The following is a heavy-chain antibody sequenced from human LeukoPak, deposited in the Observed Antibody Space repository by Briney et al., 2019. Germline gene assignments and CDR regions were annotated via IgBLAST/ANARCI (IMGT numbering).Heavy chain of an antibody. CDR2: IKEDGSEK. CDR3: ATDQDHGYFRQ. CDR1: GFTFRRYW. J-gene: IGHJ1*01. D-gene: IGHD3-22*01. V-gene: IGHV3-7*01. Sequence: PGGSLRLSCVSFGFTFRRYWMTWVRQAPGKKPEWVANIKEDGSEKYYDDSVRGRFTISRDNAKNTLYLDMNSLRAEDTAVFYCATDQDHGYFRQWGQGTLVIVSS.